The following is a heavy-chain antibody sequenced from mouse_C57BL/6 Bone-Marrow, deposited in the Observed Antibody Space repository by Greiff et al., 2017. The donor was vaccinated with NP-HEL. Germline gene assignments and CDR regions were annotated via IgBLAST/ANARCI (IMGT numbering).Heavy chain of an antibody. J-gene: IGHJ2*01. CDR3: TREGSMITTRNYFDY. V-gene: IGHV5-9-1*02. CDR2: ISSGGDYI. Sequence: EVKLQESGEGLVKPGGSLKLSCAASGFTFSSYAMSWVRQTPEKRLEWVAYISSGGDYIYYADTVKGRFTISRDNARNTLYLQMSSLKSEDTAMYYCTREGSMITTRNYFDYWGQGTTLTVSS. D-gene: IGHD2-4*01. CDR1: GFTFSSYA.